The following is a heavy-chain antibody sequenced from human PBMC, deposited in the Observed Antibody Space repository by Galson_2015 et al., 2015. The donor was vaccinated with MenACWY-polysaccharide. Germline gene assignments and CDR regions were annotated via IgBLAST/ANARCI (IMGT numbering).Heavy chain of an antibody. V-gene: IGHV3-23*01. J-gene: IGHJ4*02. CDR2: SGSGGGL. CDR1: GFSFSAYG. CDR3: AKVGPRSSWTMGLDY. D-gene: IGHD6-13*01. Sequence: SLRLSSAASGFSFSAYGMSWVRQAPGRGLEWVSGSGSGGGLYYADSVKGRFTVSRDNSKNTLYLQMNNLRAEDTAVYYCAKVGPRSSWTMGLDYWGQGTLVTVSS.